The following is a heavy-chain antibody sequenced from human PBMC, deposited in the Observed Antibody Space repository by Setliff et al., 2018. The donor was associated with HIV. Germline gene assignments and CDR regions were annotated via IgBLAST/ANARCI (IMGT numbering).Heavy chain of an antibody. D-gene: IGHD5-12*01. V-gene: IGHV3-15*01. J-gene: IGHJ4*02. CDR1: GFTFNEAW. CDR2: IKSKSDGGTT. Sequence: PGGSLRLSCAASGFTFNEAWMSWVRQAPGKGLEWVGRIKSKSDGGTTDYAAPVKGRFTVSRDDSKDTLHLQMSSLKTEDTAVYYCATGGYDGIIDYWGQGTLVTVSS. CDR3: ATGGYDGIIDY.